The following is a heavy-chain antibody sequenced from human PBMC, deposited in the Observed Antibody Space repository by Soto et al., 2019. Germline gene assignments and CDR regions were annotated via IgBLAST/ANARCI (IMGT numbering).Heavy chain of an antibody. V-gene: IGHV3-23*01. Sequence: GSLRLSCAASGFTFSSYAMSWVRQATGKGLEWVSAISGSGGSTYYADSVKGRFTIPRDNSKNTLYLQMNGLRAEDTAVYYCAKATSGLIVVVPAAPDYWGQGTLVTVSS. D-gene: IGHD2-2*01. CDR2: ISGSGGST. CDR1: GFTFSSYA. J-gene: IGHJ4*02. CDR3: AKATSGLIVVVPAAPDY.